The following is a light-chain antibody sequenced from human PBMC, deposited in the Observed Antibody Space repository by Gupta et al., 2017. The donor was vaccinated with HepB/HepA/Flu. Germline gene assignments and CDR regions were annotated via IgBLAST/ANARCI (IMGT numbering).Light chain of an antibody. CDR3: RYFCDSRIT. CDR2: GAS. V-gene: IGKV3-20*01. Sequence: EIALTPSPGTLSLSPGETVTLPCGASENVNTFYLSWYQQKPGQAPRLLVYGASSRAADIPDRFSGVASGTDLTLTISRLEPEDFAVYYCRYFCDSRITFGQGTRLEIK. J-gene: IGKJ5*01. CDR1: ENVNTFY.